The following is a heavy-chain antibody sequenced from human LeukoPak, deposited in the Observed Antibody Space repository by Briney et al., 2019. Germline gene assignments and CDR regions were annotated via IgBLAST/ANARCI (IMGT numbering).Heavy chain of an antibody. CDR2: INPNSGGT. D-gene: IGHD3-10*01. V-gene: IGHV1-2*02. CDR1: GYTFTGYY. Sequence: GAPVKVSCKASGYTFTGYYMHWLRQAPGQGLEWMGWINPNSGGTNYAQKFQGRVTMTRDTSISTAYMELSRLRSDDTAVNYCAREHYEFGELLYSVPYFDYWGQGTLVTVSS. J-gene: IGHJ4*02. CDR3: AREHYEFGELLYSVPYFDY.